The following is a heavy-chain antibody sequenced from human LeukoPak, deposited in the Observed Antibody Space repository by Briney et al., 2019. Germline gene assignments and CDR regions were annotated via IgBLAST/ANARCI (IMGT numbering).Heavy chain of an antibody. CDR3: ARDYGGNLFDY. J-gene: IGHJ4*02. CDR2: ISGNGNTI. Sequence: GGSLRLSCAASGFTFSNYEMNWVRQAPGKGLEWVSYISGNGNTIYYADSVKGRFTISRDNAKNSLYLQMNSLRAEDTAVYYCARDYGGNLFDYWGQGTLVTVSS. CDR1: GFTFSNYE. V-gene: IGHV3-48*03. D-gene: IGHD4-23*01.